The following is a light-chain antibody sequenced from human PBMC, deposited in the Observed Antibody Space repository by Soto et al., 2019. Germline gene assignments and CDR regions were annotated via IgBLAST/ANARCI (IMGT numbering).Light chain of an antibody. J-gene: IGKJ1*01. CDR1: QNIRNN. Sequence: EVVMTQSPASLSVSPGERATLPCRASQNIRNNLAWYQQKPGQSPRLLISGASTGEAGIPGRFSGSGSGTEFTLIISSLQSEDFAIYYCQQYNNWPPWTFGQGTKVDIK. CDR3: QQYNNWPPWT. V-gene: IGKV3-15*01. CDR2: GAS.